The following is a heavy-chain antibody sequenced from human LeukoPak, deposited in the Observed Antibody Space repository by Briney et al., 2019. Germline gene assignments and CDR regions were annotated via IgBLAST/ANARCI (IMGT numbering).Heavy chain of an antibody. CDR2: ISSSSSTI. CDR3: ARVSRCGGDCYDAFDI. CDR1: GFTFSSYS. J-gene: IGHJ3*02. V-gene: IGHV3-48*04. Sequence: GSLRLSCAASGFTFSSYSMNWVRQAPGKGLEWVSYISSSSSTIYYADSVKGRFTISRDNAKNSLYLQMNSLRAEDTAVYYCARVSRCGGDCYDAFDIWGQGTMVTVSS. D-gene: IGHD2-21*02.